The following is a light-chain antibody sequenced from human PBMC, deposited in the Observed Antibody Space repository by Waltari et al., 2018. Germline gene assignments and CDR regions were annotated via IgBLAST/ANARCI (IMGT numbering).Light chain of an antibody. CDR2: AAS. V-gene: IGKV3-11*01. CDR3: QQHSDWPLT. CDR1: QSVSSN. J-gene: IGKJ4*01. Sequence: EIVLTQSPATLSLSPGERATLSCSASQSVSSNLAWYQQKPGQAPRLLIYAASNRATGISARFSGSVSGTDFTLTISSLEPEDFAVYYCQQHSDWPLTFGGGTKVEIK.